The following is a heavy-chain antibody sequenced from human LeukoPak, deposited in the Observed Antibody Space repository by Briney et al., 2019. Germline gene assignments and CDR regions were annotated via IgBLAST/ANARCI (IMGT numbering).Heavy chain of an antibody. CDR1: EFSLSNYW. CDR3: ARVAATATGAYDV. V-gene: IGHV3-7*04. D-gene: IGHD2-21*02. Sequence: GSLRLSCAASEFSLSNYWMSWVRQAPGKGLQWVATIKPDGSEQNYLDSVKGRFTISRDNAKNSLFLQMNRLGSEDTAVYYCARVAATATGAYDVWGQGAMVTVS. J-gene: IGHJ3*01. CDR2: IKPDGSEQ.